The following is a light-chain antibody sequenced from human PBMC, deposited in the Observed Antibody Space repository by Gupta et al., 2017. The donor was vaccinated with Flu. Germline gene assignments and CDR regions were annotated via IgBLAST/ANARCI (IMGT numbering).Light chain of an antibody. V-gene: IGLV2-14*01. CDR3: SSYTPGNTRV. CDR1: NSDIGDYDF. Sequence: QSALTQPASVSASPGQSIAIPCSGTNSDIGDYDFVSWYQQHPGKVHKLIISEVNNRPSGVSDRFSGSKSGKTASLTISGLQTEDEAYYYCSSYTPGNTRVFGGGTKVTVL. CDR2: EVN. J-gene: IGLJ3*02.